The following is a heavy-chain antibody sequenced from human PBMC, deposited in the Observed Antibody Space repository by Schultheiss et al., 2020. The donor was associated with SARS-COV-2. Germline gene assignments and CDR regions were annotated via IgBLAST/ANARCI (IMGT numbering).Heavy chain of an antibody. D-gene: IGHD2-2*01. CDR2: IYHSGST. V-gene: IGHV4-34*01. Sequence: SETLSLTCAVYGGSFSGYYWSWIRQPPGKGLEWIGEIYHSGSTNYNPSLKSRVTISVDTSKNQFSLKLSSVTAADTAVYYCARVLYCSSTSCRGRFDPWGQGTLVTVSS. J-gene: IGHJ5*02. CDR3: ARVLYCSSTSCRGRFDP. CDR1: GGSFSGYY.